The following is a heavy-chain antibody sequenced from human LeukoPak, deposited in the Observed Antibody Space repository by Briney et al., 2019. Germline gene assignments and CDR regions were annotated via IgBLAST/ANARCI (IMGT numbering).Heavy chain of an antibody. CDR3: AGEGIVVVPAAI. Sequence: PGGSLRLSCAASGFTSSSYEMNWVRQAPGKGLEWVSYISSSGSTIYYADSVKGRFTISRDNAKNSLYLQMNSLRAEDTAVYYCAGEGIVVVPAAIWGQGTLVTVSS. CDR2: ISSSGSTI. CDR1: GFTSSSYE. J-gene: IGHJ4*02. D-gene: IGHD2-2*01. V-gene: IGHV3-48*03.